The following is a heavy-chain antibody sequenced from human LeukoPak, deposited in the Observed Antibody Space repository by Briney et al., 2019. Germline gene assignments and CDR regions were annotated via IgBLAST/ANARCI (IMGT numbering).Heavy chain of an antibody. CDR1: GYPFTTYG. CDR3: ARTVVDRADP. V-gene: IGHV1-18*01. CDR2: ISANNGNT. J-gene: IGHJ5*02. D-gene: IGHD3-16*02. Sequence: GASVKVSCKASGYPFTTYGFIWVRQAPGLGLEWMGWISANNGNTKYGQKFQGRVTMTTDTTTETAYMELRSLRFDDTAIYYCARTVVDRADPWGQGSLVTVSS.